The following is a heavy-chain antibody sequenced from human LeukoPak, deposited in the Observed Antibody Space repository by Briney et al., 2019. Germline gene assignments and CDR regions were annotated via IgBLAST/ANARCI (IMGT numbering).Heavy chain of an antibody. CDR3: AGASVWAATRAAAGNDY. D-gene: IGHD6-13*01. CDR1: GGSMSPYH. V-gene: IGHV4-59*01. J-gene: IGHJ4*02. CDR2: IYYSGST. Sequence: SETLSLTCTVSGGSMSPYHWGWIRQPPGKGLEWTGYIYYSGSTNYNPSLKSRVTISVDTSKNQFSLRLSSVTTADTAVYYCAGASVWAATRAAAGNDYWGQGTLVTVSS.